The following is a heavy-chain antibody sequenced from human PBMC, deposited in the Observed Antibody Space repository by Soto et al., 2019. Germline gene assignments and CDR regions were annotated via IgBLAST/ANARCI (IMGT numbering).Heavy chain of an antibody. D-gene: IGHD3-3*01. CDR3: ARGRRAEKRITIFGVVTNDALDI. V-gene: IGHV3-48*02. Sequence: GGSLRLSCAASGFTFSSYSMNWVRQAPGKGLEWVSYISSSSSTIYYADSVKGRFTISRDNAKNSLYLQMNSLRDEDTAVYYCARGRRAEKRITIFGVVTNDALDIWGQGTMVTVSS. CDR1: GFTFSSYS. CDR2: ISSSSSTI. J-gene: IGHJ3*02.